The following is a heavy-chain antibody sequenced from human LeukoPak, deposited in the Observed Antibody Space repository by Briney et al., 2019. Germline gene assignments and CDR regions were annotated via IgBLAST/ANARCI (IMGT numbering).Heavy chain of an antibody. CDR1: GYTFTGYY. J-gene: IGHJ5*02. D-gene: IGHD1-26*01. CDR3: ARRGVSGSYYRSWNWFDP. V-gene: IGHV1-2*02. Sequence: ASVKVSCKASGYTFTGYYIHWVRQAPGQGLEWMGWIKPNSGGTNYAQKFQGRVTMTRDTSISTAYMELSRLRSDDTAVYYCARRGVSGSYYRSWNWFDPWGQGTLVTVSS. CDR2: IKPNSGGT.